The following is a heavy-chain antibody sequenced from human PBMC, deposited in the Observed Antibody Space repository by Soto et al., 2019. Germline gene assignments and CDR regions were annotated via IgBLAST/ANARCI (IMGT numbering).Heavy chain of an antibody. D-gene: IGHD3-16*02. CDR2: ISSSSSYI. CDR1: GFTFSSYS. J-gene: IGHJ4*02. V-gene: IGHV3-21*01. Sequence: VGSLRLSGAASGFTFSSYSMNWVRQAPGKGLEWVSSISSSSSYIYYADSVKGRFTISRDNAKNSLYLQMNSLRAEDTAVYYCARDLGYDYVWGSYRPFDYWGQGTLVTVSS. CDR3: ARDLGYDYVWGSYRPFDY.